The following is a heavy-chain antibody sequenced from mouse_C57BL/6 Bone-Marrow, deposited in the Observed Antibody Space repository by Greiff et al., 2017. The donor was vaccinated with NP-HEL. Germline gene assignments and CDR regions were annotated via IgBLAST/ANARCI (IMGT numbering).Heavy chain of an antibody. J-gene: IGHJ4*01. CDR3: AGYGYAMDY. CDR2: INPYNGGT. CDR1: GYTFTDYY. D-gene: IGHD1-1*02. V-gene: IGHV1-19*01. Sequence: VQLKQSGPVLVKPGASVKMSCKASGYTFTDYYMNWVKQSHGKSLEWIGVINPYNGGTSYNQKFKGKATLTVDKSSSTAYMELNSLTSEDSAVYYCAGYGYAMDYWGQGTSVTVSS.